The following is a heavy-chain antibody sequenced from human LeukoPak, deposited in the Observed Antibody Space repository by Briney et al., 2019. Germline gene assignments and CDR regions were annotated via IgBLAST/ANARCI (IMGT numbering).Heavy chain of an antibody. J-gene: IGHJ4*02. CDR3: AKDRDCSSTGCYVFAN. Sequence: GRSLRLSCAASGVTLRNYAMTWIRQAPGKGLQWVSVISGDGESTYYADSVRGRFTISRDNSKNTMYLQMNNLRAEDTAIYYCAKDRDCSSTGCYVFANWGQGTLVTVSS. D-gene: IGHD2-2*01. CDR2: ISGDGEST. V-gene: IGHV3-23*01. CDR1: GVTLRNYA.